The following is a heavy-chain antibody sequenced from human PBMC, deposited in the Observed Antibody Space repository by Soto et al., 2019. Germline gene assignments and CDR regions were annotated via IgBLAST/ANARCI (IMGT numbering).Heavy chain of an antibody. CDR3: AVGYSGNGNFDY. D-gene: IGHD5-12*01. V-gene: IGHV1-46*04. Sequence: GASVKVSCKASGYTFTNFGISWVRQAPGQGLEWMGIINPNGGSTTYAQKLQGRVTMTRDTSTSTVYMELSSLRSEDTAVYYCAVGYSGNGNFDYWGQGTRVTVSS. CDR1: GYTFTNFG. J-gene: IGHJ4*02. CDR2: INPNGGST.